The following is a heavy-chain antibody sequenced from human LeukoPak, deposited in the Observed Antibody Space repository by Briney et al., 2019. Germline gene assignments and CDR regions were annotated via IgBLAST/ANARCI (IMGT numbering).Heavy chain of an antibody. Sequence: GGSLRPSCAATGSTFRNYGMHWVRQAPGKGLERVAVISYDVSNKYYADSVKGRFTISRDNSKNTVYLQMNSLRAEDTAVYYCAKGSSSWYYYYMDVWGKGTTVTVSS. J-gene: IGHJ6*03. D-gene: IGHD6-13*01. CDR2: ISYDVSNK. V-gene: IGHV3-30*18. CDR3: AKGSSSWYYYYMDV. CDR1: GSTFRNYG.